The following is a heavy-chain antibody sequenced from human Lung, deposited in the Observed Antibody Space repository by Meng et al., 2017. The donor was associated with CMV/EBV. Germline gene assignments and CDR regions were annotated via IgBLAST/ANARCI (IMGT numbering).Heavy chain of an antibody. CDR3: AREYCSATSCYLVASGGMDV. V-gene: IGHV4-4*02. CDR2: IHHSGRT. J-gene: IGHJ6*02. Sequence: SXTLSLTCAVSGGFISSSSWWSWVRQPPGKGLEWIGEIHHSGRTKYNPSLKSRVIISVDKSKNQFTLNLSSVTAADTAVYFCAREYCSATSCYLVASGGMDVWGQGTTVTVSS. CDR1: GGFISSSSW. D-gene: IGHD2-2*01.